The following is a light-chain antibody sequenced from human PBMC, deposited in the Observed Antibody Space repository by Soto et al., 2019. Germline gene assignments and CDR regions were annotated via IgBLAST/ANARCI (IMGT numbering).Light chain of an antibody. J-gene: IGKJ1*01. CDR2: DAS. V-gene: IGKV1-5*01. CDR3: QQYDSYWT. CDR1: QRLSTW. Sequence: DIQMTQSPSTLSASVGDRVTITCRPSQRLSTWLAWYQQKPGKAPNLLIYDASSLESGVPSRFSGSGSGTEFTLTISGLQPDDFANYYCQQYDSYWTFGQGTKVDIK.